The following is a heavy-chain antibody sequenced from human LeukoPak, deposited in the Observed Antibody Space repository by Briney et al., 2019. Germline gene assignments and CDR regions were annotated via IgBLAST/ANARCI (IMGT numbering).Heavy chain of an antibody. D-gene: IGHD6-19*01. CDR3: ARYSSGWYASFDY. Sequence: PSETLSLTCTVSGGSISSTNYYWGWIRQPPGKGLEWIGSIYYSGSTYYNPSLKSRVTISVDASKNQFSLKLSSVTAADTAVYYCARYSSGWYASFDYWGQGTLVTVSS. CDR2: IYYSGST. J-gene: IGHJ4*02. CDR1: GGSISSTNYY. V-gene: IGHV4-39*01.